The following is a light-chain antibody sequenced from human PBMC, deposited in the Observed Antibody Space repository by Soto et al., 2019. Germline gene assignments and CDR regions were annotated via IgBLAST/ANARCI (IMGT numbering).Light chain of an antibody. CDR1: SSDVGSYNY. CDR3: SSYTSGSTLYV. V-gene: IGLV2-14*01. CDR2: ASS. Sequence: QSALTQPASVSGSPGQSITISCIGTSSDVGSYNYVSWYQQHPGKAPRLMIYASSNRPSGVSHRFSGSRSGNTASLTISGLQAEDEADYFCSSYTSGSTLYVFGSGTKVTVL. J-gene: IGLJ1*01.